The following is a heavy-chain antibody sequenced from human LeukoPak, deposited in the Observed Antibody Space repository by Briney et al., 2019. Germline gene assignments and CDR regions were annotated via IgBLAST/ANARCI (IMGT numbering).Heavy chain of an antibody. V-gene: IGHV4-34*01. J-gene: IGHJ4*02. CDR2: INHSGST. D-gene: IGHD3-22*01. Sequence: PSETLSLTCAVYGGSFSGYYWSWIRQPPGKGLEWIGEINHSGSTNYNPSLKSRVTISVDTSKNQFSLKLSSVSAADTAVYYCARLYYYDSSGPPLWGQGTLVTVSS. CDR1: GGSFSGYY. CDR3: ARLYYYDSSGPPL.